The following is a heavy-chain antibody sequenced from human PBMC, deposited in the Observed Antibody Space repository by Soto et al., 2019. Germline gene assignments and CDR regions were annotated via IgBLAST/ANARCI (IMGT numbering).Heavy chain of an antibody. CDR2: IYSGGST. J-gene: IGHJ4*02. CDR3: ARVCSGGSCSEANDY. V-gene: IGHV3-66*01. D-gene: IGHD2-15*01. Sequence: GGSLRLSCAAAGFTVSCNYRSWVRQAAGKGLEWVSVIYSGGSTYYADSVKGRFTISRDNSKNTLYLQMDSLRAEDTAVYYCARVCSGGSCSEANDYWGQGTLVTVSS. CDR1: GFTVSCNY.